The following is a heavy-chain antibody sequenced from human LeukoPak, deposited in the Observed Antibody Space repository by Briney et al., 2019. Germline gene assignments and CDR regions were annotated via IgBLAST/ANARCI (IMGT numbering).Heavy chain of an antibody. V-gene: IGHV4-30-4*01. J-gene: IGHJ4*02. CDR3: ARSSALRERKLSGDGRTFFDY. CDR1: GGSISSGDYY. Sequence: SETLSLTCTVSGGSISSGDYYWSWIRQSPGKGLEWIGYIYYSGSTYYNPSLKSRVTISVDTSKTQFSLKLSSVTAADTAVYYCARSSALRERKLSGDGRTFFDYWGQGALV. D-gene: IGHD3-22*01. CDR2: IYYSGST.